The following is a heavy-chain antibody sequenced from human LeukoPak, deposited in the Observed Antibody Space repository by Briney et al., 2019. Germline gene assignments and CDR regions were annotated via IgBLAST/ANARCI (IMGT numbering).Heavy chain of an antibody. V-gene: IGHV1-2*02. Sequence: GASVKVSCKASGYSFTNYAMNWVRQAPGQGLEFMGWINPNSGGTNYAQKFQGRVTMTRDTSISTAYMELSRLRSDDTAVYYCAQVAGTIGWGQGTLVTVSS. CDR2: INPNSGGT. CDR3: AQVAGTIG. CDR1: GYSFTNYA. J-gene: IGHJ4*02. D-gene: IGHD6-19*01.